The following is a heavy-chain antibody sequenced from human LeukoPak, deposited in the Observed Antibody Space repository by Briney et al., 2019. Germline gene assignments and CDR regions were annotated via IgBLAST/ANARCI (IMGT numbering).Heavy chain of an antibody. J-gene: IGHJ4*02. CDR2: INTNTGNP. CDR1: GYTFASYA. D-gene: IGHD1-14*01. V-gene: IGHV7-4-1*02. Sequence: ASVKVSCKASGYTFASYAMNWVRQAPGQGLEWMGWINTNTGNPTHAQGFTGRFVFSLDTSVSTAYLHINSLKAEDTAVYYCARDPERGPLWGQGTLVTVSS. CDR3: ARDPERGPL.